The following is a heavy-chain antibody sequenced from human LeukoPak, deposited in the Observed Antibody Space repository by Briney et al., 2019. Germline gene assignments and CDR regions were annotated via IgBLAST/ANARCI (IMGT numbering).Heavy chain of an antibody. Sequence: GGSLRLSRAASGFSFSSYAMHWVRQAPGKGLEWWADISYDGSYKYYADSLKGRFTISRDNSKNTLYLQMNSLRAEDTAVYYCARDIGIEQQLAQGPDHGDAFDIWGQGTMVTVSS. D-gene: IGHD6-13*01. CDR1: GFSFSSYA. CDR3: ARDIGIEQQLAQGPDHGDAFDI. V-gene: IGHV3-30*04. CDR2: ISYDGSYK. J-gene: IGHJ3*02.